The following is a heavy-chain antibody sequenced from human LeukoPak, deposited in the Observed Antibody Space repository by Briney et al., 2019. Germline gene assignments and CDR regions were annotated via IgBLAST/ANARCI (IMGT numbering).Heavy chain of an antibody. CDR1: GYTFTSYY. J-gene: IGHJ4*02. CDR2: INPSGGST. Sequence: ASVKVSCKASGYTFTSYYMHWVRQAPGQGLEWMGIINPSGGSTSYAQKFQGRVTMTRDTSTSTVYMELSSLRSEDTAVYYCAREPVLDSSGYYFDYWGQGTLITVSS. CDR3: AREPVLDSSGYYFDY. V-gene: IGHV1-46*01. D-gene: IGHD3-22*01.